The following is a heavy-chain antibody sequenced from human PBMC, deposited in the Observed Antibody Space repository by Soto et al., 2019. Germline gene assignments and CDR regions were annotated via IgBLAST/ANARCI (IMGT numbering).Heavy chain of an antibody. V-gene: IGHV1-18*01. J-gene: IGHJ4*02. CDR2: ISVYNGNT. Sequence: APVEGSSQASCFKVSRFGFNLVGQAPGQWLEWMGWISVYNGNTNYAQKFQGRVTMTTDTSTRTAYMELSSLRVEDTALYYCAHPSLASAGQNYWGQGTLVTVSS. CDR1: CFKVSRFG. CDR3: AHPSLASAGQNY. D-gene: IGHD6-13*01.